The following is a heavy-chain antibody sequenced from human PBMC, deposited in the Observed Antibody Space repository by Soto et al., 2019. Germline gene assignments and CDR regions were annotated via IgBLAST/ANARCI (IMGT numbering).Heavy chain of an antibody. V-gene: IGHV3-23*01. Sequence: PGGSLRLSCASSVFTFISYAMSWVRQAPGKGLEWVSAISGSGGSTYYADSVKGRFTISRDNSKNTLYLQMNSLRAEDTAVYYCATITMVRGVTPHYFDYWGQGTLVTVSS. D-gene: IGHD3-10*01. J-gene: IGHJ4*02. CDR1: VFTFISYA. CDR3: ATITMVRGVTPHYFDY. CDR2: ISGSGGST.